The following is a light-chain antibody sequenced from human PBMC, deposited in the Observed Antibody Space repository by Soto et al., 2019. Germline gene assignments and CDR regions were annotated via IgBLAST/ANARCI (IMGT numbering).Light chain of an antibody. CDR1: QSVLHSSNNKNY. J-gene: IGKJ4*01. CDR2: WAS. V-gene: IGKV4-1*01. CDR3: QQYYSTPLT. Sequence: DIVMTQSPDSLAVSLGERATINCKSSQSVLHSSNNKNYLAWYQQKPGQPPKLLIYWASTRESGVPDRFSGSGSWTDFTLSISILQAEDVSVYYCQQYYSTPLTFGGGTKVEIK.